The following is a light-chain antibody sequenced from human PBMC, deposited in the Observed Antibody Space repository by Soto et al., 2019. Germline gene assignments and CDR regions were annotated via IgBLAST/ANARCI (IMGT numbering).Light chain of an antibody. CDR3: QQRRIWPPLT. Sequence: EIVLTQSPATLSLSPGERVTLSCRASQIVSSDLAWYQQKPGQAPRLLIYDTSNRATDIPARFSGSGSGTDFTLTISSLETEDFAMYFCQQRRIWPPLTFGGGTKVEIK. J-gene: IGKJ4*01. CDR2: DTS. V-gene: IGKV3-11*01. CDR1: QIVSSD.